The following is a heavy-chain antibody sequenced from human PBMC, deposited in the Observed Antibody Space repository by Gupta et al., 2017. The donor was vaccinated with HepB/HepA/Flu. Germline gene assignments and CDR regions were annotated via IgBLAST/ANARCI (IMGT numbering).Heavy chain of an antibody. D-gene: IGHD3-22*01. CDR1: GFTFSNYG. CDR3: TRASYDSSGDDYGMDV. J-gene: IGHJ6*02. CDR2: ISYEGSNK. V-gene: IGHV3-30*03. Sequence: QVQLVESGGGVVQPGRSLRLSCAASGFTFSNYGMHWVRQAPGKGLEWVAAISYEGSNKYYADSGKGRFTISRDNPKNMMYLQMTSLRPEDTGVYYCTRASYDSSGDDYGMDVWGPGTTVTVSS.